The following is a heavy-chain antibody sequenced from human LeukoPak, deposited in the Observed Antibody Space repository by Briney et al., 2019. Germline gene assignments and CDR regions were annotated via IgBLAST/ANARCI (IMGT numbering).Heavy chain of an antibody. V-gene: IGHV1-69*01. CDR1: GGTCSSYA. J-gene: IGHJ5*02. CDR3: AARRDGYMANWFDP. CDR2: VIPIFGTA. Sequence: GASVKVSCKASGGTCSSYAISWVRQAPGQGLEWMGGVIPIFGTANYAQKFHGRVTITADESTSTAYMELSSLRSEDTAVYYCAARRDGYMANWFDPWGQGTLVTVSS. D-gene: IGHD5-24*01.